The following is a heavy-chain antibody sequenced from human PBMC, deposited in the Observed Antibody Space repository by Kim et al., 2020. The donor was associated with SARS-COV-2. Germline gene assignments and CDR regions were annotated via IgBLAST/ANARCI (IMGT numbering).Heavy chain of an antibody. J-gene: IGHJ5*02. Sequence: AQKFQGRVTMTRDTSTSTVYMELSSLRSEDTAVYYCARAPYAATGGWFDPWCQGTLVTVSS. D-gene: IGHD6-25*01. V-gene: IGHV1-46*01. CDR3: ARAPYAATGGWFDP.